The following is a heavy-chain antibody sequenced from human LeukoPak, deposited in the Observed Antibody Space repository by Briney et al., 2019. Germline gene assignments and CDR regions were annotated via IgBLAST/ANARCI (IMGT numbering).Heavy chain of an antibody. CDR3: AKDRWLQGYFDY. V-gene: IGHV3-30*02. CDR2: IRHDGSNK. D-gene: IGHD5-24*01. J-gene: IGHJ4*02. CDR1: GFIFSNYG. Sequence: GGSLRLSCTTSGFIFSNYGMHWVRQAPGKGLEWVAFIRHDGSNKYYADSVKGRCTISRDNSKKPVYLQMNSLRTEDTAVYYCAKDRWLQGYFDYWGEGTMVTVCS.